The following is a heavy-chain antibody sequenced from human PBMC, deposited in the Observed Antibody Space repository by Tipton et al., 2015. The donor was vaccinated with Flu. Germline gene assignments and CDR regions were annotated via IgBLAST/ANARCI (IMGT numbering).Heavy chain of an antibody. J-gene: IGHJ4*02. CDR1: GFTFSGYG. CDR2: IRHDESDK. D-gene: IGHD5-18*01. Sequence: SLRLSCAASGFTFSGYGMHWVRQAPGKGLEWVAFIRHDESDKYYADSVKGRFTISRDNAKNSLDLQMSSLRDDDTAVYYCATARGYSYGYVEYWGQGTLVTVSS. V-gene: IGHV3-30*02. CDR3: ATARGYSYGYVEY.